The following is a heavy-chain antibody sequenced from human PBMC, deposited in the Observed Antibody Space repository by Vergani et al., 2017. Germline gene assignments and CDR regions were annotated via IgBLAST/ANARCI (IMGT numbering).Heavy chain of an antibody. CDR2: IFSNDEK. Sequence: QVTLKESGPVLVKPTETLTLTCTVSGFSLSNARMGVSWIRQPPGKALEWLAHIFSNDEKSYSTSLKSRLTISKDTSKSQVVLTMTNMDPVDTATYYCARILVGMATINWFDPWGQGTLVTVSS. V-gene: IGHV2-26*01. CDR3: ARILVGMATINWFDP. J-gene: IGHJ5*02. CDR1: GFSLSNARMG. D-gene: IGHD5-24*01.